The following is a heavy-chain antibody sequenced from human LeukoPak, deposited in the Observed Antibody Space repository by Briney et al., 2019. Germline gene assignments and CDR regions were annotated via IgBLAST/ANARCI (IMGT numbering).Heavy chain of an antibody. V-gene: IGHV4-61*01. CDR2: IYYSGST. J-gene: IGHJ6*02. CDR1: GGSVSSGSYY. CDR3: ALGYYYGMDV. Sequence: SETLSLTCTVSGGSVSSGSYYWSWIRQPPGKGLEWIGYIYYSGSTNYNPSLKSRVTISVDTSKNQFSLELSSVTAAGTAVYYCALGYYYGMDVWGQGTTVTVSS.